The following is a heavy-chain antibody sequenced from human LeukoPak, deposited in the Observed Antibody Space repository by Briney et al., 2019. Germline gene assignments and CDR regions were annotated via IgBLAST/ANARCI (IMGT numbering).Heavy chain of an antibody. CDR3: ATSYYYGSGRDPGGFD. V-gene: IGHV4-39*01. D-gene: IGHD3-10*01. CDR2: MYYSGST. Sequence: PSETLSLTCTVSGGSISTSSYYWGWVRQPPGKGLEWIGSMYYSGSTYYNPSLKSRVTISADTSKNQFSLKLSSVTAADTAVYYCATSYYYGSGRDPGGFDWGQGTLVTVSS. CDR1: GGSISTSSYY. J-gene: IGHJ1*01.